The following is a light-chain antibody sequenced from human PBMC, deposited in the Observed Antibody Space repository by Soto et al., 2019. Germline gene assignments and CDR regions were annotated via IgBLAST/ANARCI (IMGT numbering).Light chain of an antibody. Sequence: QSVLTQPPSVSGAPGQRVTISCTGTTSNIGAGYDVHWYHQPPGAAPKLLISGNNNRPSGVPDRFSGSRSGTSASLAITGLQAVDEADYYCHLFDTILRGLVFGGRTKLTVL. CDR1: TSNIGAGYD. V-gene: IGLV1-40*01. J-gene: IGLJ3*02. CDR2: GNN. CDR3: HLFDTILRGLV.